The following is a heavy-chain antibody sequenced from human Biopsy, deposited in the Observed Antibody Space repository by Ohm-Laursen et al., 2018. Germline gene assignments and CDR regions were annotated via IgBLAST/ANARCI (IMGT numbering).Heavy chain of an antibody. V-gene: IGHV1-2*02. D-gene: IGHD6-19*01. J-gene: IGHJ4*02. CDR3: ALQSVAQMKNFDY. CDR2: ISPKSGDT. CDR1: GFSFTGYY. Sequence: ASVKVSCKASGFSFTGYYIHRVRQAPGQGLEWMGWISPKSGDTNYAHKLQGNITMTRDTSMSTAYMEMSRLRCDDTAVYYCALQSVAQMKNFDYWGQGTLVTVSS.